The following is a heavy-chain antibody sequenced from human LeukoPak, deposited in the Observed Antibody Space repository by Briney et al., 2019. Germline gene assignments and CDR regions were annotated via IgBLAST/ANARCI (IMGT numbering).Heavy chain of an antibody. CDR3: TKNTHDY. CDR2: IKGDGSGK. D-gene: IGHD1/OR15-1a*01. V-gene: IGHV3-7*01. Sequence: GESLTLSCAASGFTFSGSWMSWVRQAPGKGLEWAATIKGDGSGKFYVDSVKGRFAISRDDAKSSLFLQMDSLRSEDTAVYYCTKNTHDYWGQGTLVTVSS. CDR1: GFTFSGSW. J-gene: IGHJ4*02.